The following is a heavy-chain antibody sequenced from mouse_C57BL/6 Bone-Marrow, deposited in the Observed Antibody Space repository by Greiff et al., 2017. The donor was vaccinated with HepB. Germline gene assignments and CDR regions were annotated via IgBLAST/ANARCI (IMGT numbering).Heavy chain of an antibody. J-gene: IGHJ4*01. D-gene: IGHD3-2*02. CDR2: IDPSDSYT. CDR1: GYTFTSYW. V-gene: IGHV1-69*01. Sequence: QVQLQQPGAELVMPGASVKLSCKASGYTFTSYWMHWVKQRPGQGLEWIGEIDPSDSYTNYNQKFKGKSTLTVDKSSSTTYMQLSSLTSEDSAVYYCARSGAQATGYYARDYWGQGTSVTVSS. CDR3: ARSGAQATGYYARDY.